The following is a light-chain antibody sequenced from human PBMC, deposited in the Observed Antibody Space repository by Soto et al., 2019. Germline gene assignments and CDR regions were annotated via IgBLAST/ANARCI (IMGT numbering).Light chain of an antibody. CDR1: QSVSSSY. Sequence: EIVLTQSPGTLSLSPGERATLSCRASQSVSSSYLAWYQQKPGQAPRLLIYGASSRATGIPDRFSGSGSGTEFTLTISRLEPEDFAVYYRQQYGSSPWTFGQGTKVEIK. J-gene: IGKJ1*01. CDR2: GAS. CDR3: QQYGSSPWT. V-gene: IGKV3-20*01.